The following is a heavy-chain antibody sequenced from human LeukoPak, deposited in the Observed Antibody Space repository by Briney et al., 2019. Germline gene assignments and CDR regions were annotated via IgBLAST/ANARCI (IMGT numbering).Heavy chain of an antibody. CDR3: ARRRDLYSGSYYPFDY. CDR2: IYPGDSDA. CDR1: GYSFTSYW. D-gene: IGHD1-26*01. J-gene: IGHJ4*02. Sequence: GESLKISCKGSGYSFTSYWIAWVRQMPGKGLEWMGIIYPGDSDARYSPSFQGQVTISADKSISTAYLQWSSLKASDTAMYYCARRRDLYSGSYYPFDYWGQGTLVTVSS. V-gene: IGHV5-51*01.